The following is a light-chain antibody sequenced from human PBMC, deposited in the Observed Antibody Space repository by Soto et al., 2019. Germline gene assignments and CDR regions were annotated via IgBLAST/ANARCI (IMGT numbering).Light chain of an antibody. CDR2: DVY. CDR3: SSYAGSSNV. V-gene: IGLV2-11*01. J-gene: IGLJ1*01. CDR1: NSDVGAYNY. Sequence: QSALTQPHSVSGSPGQSVAISCTGTNSDVGAYNYVSWYQHHPGNAPKLIIHDVYKRPSGVPDRFSGSKSGNTASLTVSGLQAEDEADYYCSSYAGSSNVFGTGTKLTVL.